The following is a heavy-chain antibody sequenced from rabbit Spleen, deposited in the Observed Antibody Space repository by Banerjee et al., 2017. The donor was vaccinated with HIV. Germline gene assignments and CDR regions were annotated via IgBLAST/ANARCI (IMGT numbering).Heavy chain of an antibody. D-gene: IGHD4-1*01. CDR1: GFSLNSGYD. Sequence: QSLEESGGDLVKPGASLTLTCKASGFSLNSGYDMCWVRQAPGKGLEWIASIYAGSSGATYSATWAKGRFTISKTSSTTVTLQMTSLTAADTATYFCARETSSGWGIVSFYFSLWGPGTLVTVS. CDR3: ARETSSGWGIVSFYFSL. V-gene: IGHV1S40*01. J-gene: IGHJ4*01. CDR2: IYAGSSGAT.